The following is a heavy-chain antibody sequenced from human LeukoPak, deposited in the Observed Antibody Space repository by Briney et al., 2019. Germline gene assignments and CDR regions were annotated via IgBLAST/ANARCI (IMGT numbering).Heavy chain of an antibody. CDR1: GYTFTSYY. D-gene: IGHD1-1*01. CDR3: ARADDPEYYFDY. J-gene: IGHJ4*02. CDR2: INPNSGGT. Sequence: ASVKVSCKASGYTFTSYYMHWVRQAPGQGLEWMGWINPNSGGTNYAQKFQGRVTMTRDTSISTAYMELSRLRSDDTAVYYCARADDPEYYFDYWGQGTLVTVSS. V-gene: IGHV1-2*02.